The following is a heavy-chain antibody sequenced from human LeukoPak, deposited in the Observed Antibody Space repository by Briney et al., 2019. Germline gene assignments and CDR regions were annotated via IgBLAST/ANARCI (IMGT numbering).Heavy chain of an antibody. V-gene: IGHV3-23*01. CDR3: AKDGGDCSSTSCYYNDY. CDR1: GFTFTTYA. J-gene: IGHJ4*02. D-gene: IGHD2-2*01. CDR2: ISGSAGST. Sequence: GGSLRLSCAASGFTFTTYAISWVRQAPGKGLEWVSAISGSAGSTYYADSVKGRFTISRDNSKNTLYLQMNSLRAEDTAIYYCAKDGGDCSSTSCYYNDYWGQGTLVTVSS.